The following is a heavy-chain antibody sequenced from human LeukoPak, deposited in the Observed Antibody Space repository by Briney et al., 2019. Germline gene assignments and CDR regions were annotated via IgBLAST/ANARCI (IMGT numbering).Heavy chain of an antibody. D-gene: IGHD2-2*01. CDR2: IYYSGST. Sequence: PSETLSLTCTVSGGSISSSSYYWGWIRQPPGKGLEWIGSIYYSGSTNYNPSLKSRVTISVDTSKNQFSLKLSSVTAADTAVYYCARERRPPMLVVPAAVDDAFDIWGQGTMVTVSS. J-gene: IGHJ3*02. CDR1: GGSISSSSYY. V-gene: IGHV4-39*07. CDR3: ARERRPPMLVVPAAVDDAFDI.